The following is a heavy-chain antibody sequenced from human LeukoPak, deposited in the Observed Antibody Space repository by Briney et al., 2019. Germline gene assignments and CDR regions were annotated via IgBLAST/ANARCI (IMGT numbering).Heavy chain of an antibody. D-gene: IGHD6-19*01. CDR1: GFTFSNSW. CDR2: IKEDGSEK. V-gene: IGHV3-7*01. CDR3: ARENSFIAVDKGGKAKNFDY. Sequence: AGGSLRLSCVASGFTFSNSWMNWVRQAPEKGLEWVANIKEDGSEKYYLESVKGRFTISRDNAKNSLYLQMNSLRAEDTAVYYCARENSFIAVDKGGKAKNFDYWGQGTLVTVSS. J-gene: IGHJ4*02.